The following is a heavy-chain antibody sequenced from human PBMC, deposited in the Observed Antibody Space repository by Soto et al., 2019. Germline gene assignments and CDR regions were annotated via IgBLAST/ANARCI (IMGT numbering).Heavy chain of an antibody. CDR3: ARDIESVTAKHFFYYYAMDV. D-gene: IGHD2-8*01. Sequence: SGKVSFKASGFTFSNYGLNWVRQAPVQGLEWMGWVSANNGHTNYAQNLQGRVSMTTDTSTSTAYMELRGLRFDDTAVYYCARDIESVTAKHFFYYYAMDVWGQGTKVTVYS. V-gene: IGHV1-18*01. J-gene: IGHJ6*02. CDR1: GFTFSNYG. CDR2: VSANNGHT.